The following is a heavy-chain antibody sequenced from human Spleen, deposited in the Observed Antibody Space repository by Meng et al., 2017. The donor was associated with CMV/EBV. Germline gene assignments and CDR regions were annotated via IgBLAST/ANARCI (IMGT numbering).Heavy chain of an antibody. Sequence: GSLRLSCAVYGGSLSGFYWSWIRQSPGKGLEWIGEITHSGTTNSNPSLNRRVTISVDTSKNQFSLKLSSVTAADTAVYYCARDRVRFFMDVWGQGTTVTVSS. D-gene: IGHD3-3*01. CDR3: ARDRVRFFMDV. CDR2: ITHSGTT. CDR1: GGSLSGFY. J-gene: IGHJ6*02. V-gene: IGHV4-34*01.